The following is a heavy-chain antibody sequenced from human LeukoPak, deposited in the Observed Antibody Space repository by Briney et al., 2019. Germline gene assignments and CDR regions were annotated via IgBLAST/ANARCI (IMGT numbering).Heavy chain of an antibody. J-gene: IGHJ4*02. V-gene: IGHV1-69*05. CDR3: ARGRPNLLYDY. D-gene: IGHD2-8*01. CDR1: GGTFSSYA. CDR2: IIPIFGTA. Sequence: ASVKVSCKASGGTFSSYAISWVRQAPGQGLEWMGRIIPIFGTANYAQKFQGRVTITTDESTSTAYMELNSLRSEDTAVYYCARGRPNLLYDYWGQGTLVTVSS.